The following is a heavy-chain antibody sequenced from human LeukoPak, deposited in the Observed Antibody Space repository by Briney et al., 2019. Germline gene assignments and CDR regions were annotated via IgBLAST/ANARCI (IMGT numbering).Heavy chain of an antibody. CDR2: NSASRPYT. CDR1: GFSSRVFF. CDR3: ARDRGGGVPFDY. J-gene: IGHJ4*02. Sequence: VGSLRLSCAASGFSSRVFFMNWMCHAPGEGLGCVSYNSASRPYTNYTDSVKGRFTISRDNAKNSLSLQMNSLRPEDTAVYYCARDRGGGVPFDYRGQGTLVTVSS. D-gene: IGHD2-15*01. V-gene: IGHV3-11*05.